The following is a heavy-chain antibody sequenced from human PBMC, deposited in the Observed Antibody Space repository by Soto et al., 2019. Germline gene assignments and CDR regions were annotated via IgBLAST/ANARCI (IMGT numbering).Heavy chain of an antibody. CDR3: ARSFPPET. CDR2: ISSDGVST. Sequence: ELQLVESGGDLVQPGGSLRLSCIAFGFTFSNNAMHWVRQAPGKGLEYVSGISSDGVSTYYADSVKGRFTISRENSKNTLYLQMGGLRDDDMAVYYCARSFPPETGGQGTLVIVSS. D-gene: IGHD3-3*02. V-gene: IGHV3-64*07. CDR1: GFTFSNNA. J-gene: IGHJ4*02.